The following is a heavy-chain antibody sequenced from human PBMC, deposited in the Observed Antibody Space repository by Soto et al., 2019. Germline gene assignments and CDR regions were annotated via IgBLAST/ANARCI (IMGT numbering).Heavy chain of an antibody. V-gene: IGHV2-5*02. CDR2: IYWDDDK. Sequence: QITLKESGPTLVKPTQTLTLTCTFSGFSLSTSGVGVGWIRQPPGKALEWLALIYWDDDKRYSPSLKSRLTLTKDTSKNQVVLTMTNVDPVDTATYYCAHSHYCSSTSCYSDAFDIWGQGTMVTVSS. J-gene: IGHJ3*02. CDR1: GFSLSTSGVG. CDR3: AHSHYCSSTSCYSDAFDI. D-gene: IGHD2-2*01.